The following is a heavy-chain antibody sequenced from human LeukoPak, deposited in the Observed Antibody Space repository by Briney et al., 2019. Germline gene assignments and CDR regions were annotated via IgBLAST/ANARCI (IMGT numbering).Heavy chain of an antibody. CDR2: INSDGINT. CDR3: ARDYPNAFDI. CDR1: GFTFSNYW. Sequence: GGSLRLSCAASGFTFSNYWMHWVRQAPGKGLVWVSRINSDGINTIYADSVKGRFTISRDNAKNSLYLQMNSLRAEDTAVYYCARDYPNAFDIWGQGTMVTVSS. V-gene: IGHV3-74*01. J-gene: IGHJ3*02. D-gene: IGHD3-16*02.